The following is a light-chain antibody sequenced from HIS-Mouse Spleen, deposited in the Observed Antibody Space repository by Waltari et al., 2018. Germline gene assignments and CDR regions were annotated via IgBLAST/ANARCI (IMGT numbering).Light chain of an antibody. J-gene: IGLJ2*01. CDR1: KLGEKY. CDR2: RDS. V-gene: IGLV3-1*01. CDR3: QAWDSSTVV. Sequence: SYELTQPPSVSVSPGQTASITCRGDKLGEKYACWYQQKPGASPVLVIDRDSQRPSGIRERFSGSNSGNTATRTLSGTQAMDEAGYYCQAWDSSTVVFGVGTKLTVL.